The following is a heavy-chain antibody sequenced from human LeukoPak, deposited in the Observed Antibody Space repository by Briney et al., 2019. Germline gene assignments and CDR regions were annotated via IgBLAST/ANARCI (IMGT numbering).Heavy chain of an antibody. CDR3: ASVARDSSGYHYFDY. CDR1: GGSISSSNYY. V-gene: IGHV4-39*01. J-gene: IGHJ4*02. D-gene: IGHD3-22*01. Sequence: PSETLSLTCTVSGGSISSSNYYWGWIRQPPGKGLEWIGNIYYSGSTYYNPSLKSRVTISVDTSKNQFSLKLSSVTAADTAVYYSASVARDSSGYHYFDYWGQGTLVTVSS. CDR2: IYYSGST.